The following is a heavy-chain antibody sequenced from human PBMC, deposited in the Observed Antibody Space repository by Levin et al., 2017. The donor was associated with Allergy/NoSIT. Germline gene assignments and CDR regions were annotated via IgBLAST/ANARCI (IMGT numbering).Heavy chain of an antibody. CDR2: ISSSSSTI. V-gene: IGHV3-48*02. CDR3: ARDLGYGSGRYDY. D-gene: IGHD3-10*01. Sequence: GESLKISCAASGFTFSSYSMNWVRQAPGKGLEWVSYISSSSSTIYYADSVKGRFTISRDNAKNSLYLQMNSLRDEDTAVYYCARDLGYGSGRYDYWGQGTLVTVSS. J-gene: IGHJ4*02. CDR1: GFTFSSYS.